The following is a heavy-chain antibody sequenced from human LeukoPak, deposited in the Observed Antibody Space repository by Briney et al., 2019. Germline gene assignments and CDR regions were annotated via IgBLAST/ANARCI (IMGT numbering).Heavy chain of an antibody. Sequence: PGGSLRLSCATSGFIFSSDSMIWVRQAPGKGLEWVSSISSTGAYIYYADSLKGRFTISRDNSKNTLYLQMNSLRAEDTAVYYCARGRPGYNMDVWGKGTTVTVSS. CDR1: GFIFSSDS. V-gene: IGHV3-21*04. CDR3: ARGRPGYNMDV. J-gene: IGHJ6*03. CDR2: ISSTGAYI.